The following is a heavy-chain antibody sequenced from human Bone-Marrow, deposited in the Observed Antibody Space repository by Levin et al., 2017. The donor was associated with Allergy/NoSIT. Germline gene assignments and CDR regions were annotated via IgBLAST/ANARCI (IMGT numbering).Heavy chain of an antibody. Sequence: GGSLRLSCQTSGYTFTAYWIGWVRQMPGKGLEYVGIMYPGDSDTRYSPSFHGRVTISADRSISTAYLQWSSLEASDTAIYYCARVEMAKTTIQRWGLGTLVIVSS. CDR1: GYTFTAYW. J-gene: IGHJ1*01. CDR2: MYPGDSDT. D-gene: IGHD5-24*01. CDR3: ARVEMAKTTIQR. V-gene: IGHV5-51*01.